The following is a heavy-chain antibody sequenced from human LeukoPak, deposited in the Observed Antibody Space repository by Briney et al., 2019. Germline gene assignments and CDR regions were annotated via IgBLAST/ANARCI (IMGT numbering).Heavy chain of an antibody. CDR1: GFTFSNYA. V-gene: IGHV3-23*01. Sequence: GGSLRLSCAASGFTFSNYAMSWVRQAPGKGLEWVSAISGSGGSTYYADSVKGRFTISRDNSKNTLYLQMNSLRAEDTAVYYCATGGWYYYYGMDVWGQGTTVTVSS. CDR2: ISGSGGST. D-gene: IGHD6-19*01. J-gene: IGHJ6*02. CDR3: ATGGWYYYYGMDV.